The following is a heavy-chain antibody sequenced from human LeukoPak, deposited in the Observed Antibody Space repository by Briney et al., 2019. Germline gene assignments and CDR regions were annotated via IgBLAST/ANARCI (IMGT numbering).Heavy chain of an antibody. CDR2: ISAYNGNT. D-gene: IGHD3-22*01. V-gene: IGHV1-18*01. CDR3: ARDRYDSSGYYPFDY. Sequence: GASVKVSCKASGYTFTSYGISWVRQVPGQGLEWMGWISAYNGNTNYAQKLQGRVTMTTDTSTSTAYMELRSLRSDDTAVYYCARDRYDSSGYYPFDYWGQGTLVTVSS. CDR1: GYTFTSYG. J-gene: IGHJ4*02.